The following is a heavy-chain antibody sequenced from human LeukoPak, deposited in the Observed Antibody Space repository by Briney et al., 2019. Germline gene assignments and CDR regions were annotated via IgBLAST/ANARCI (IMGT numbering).Heavy chain of an antibody. CDR1: SGSFSGYY. J-gene: IGHJ6*02. CDR2: INHSGST. Sequence: SETLSLTCAVYSGSFSGYYWSWIRQPPGKGLEWIGEINHSGSTNYNPSLKSRVTISVDTSKNQFSLKLSSVTAADTAVYYCARFPLYGDYYYYYGMDVWGQGTTVTVSS. CDR3: ARFPLYGDYYYYYGMDV. V-gene: IGHV4-34*01. D-gene: IGHD4-17*01.